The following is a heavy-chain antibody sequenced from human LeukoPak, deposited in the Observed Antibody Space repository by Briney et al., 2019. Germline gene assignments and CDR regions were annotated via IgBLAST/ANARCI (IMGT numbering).Heavy chain of an antibody. CDR1: GYSFTSYD. D-gene: IGHD3-10*01. V-gene: IGHV1-8*01. J-gene: IGHJ6*03. CDR3: ARVNYGSGSYHAYYYYMDV. Sequence: ASVKVSCKASGYSFTSYDINWVRQATGQGLEWMGWMNPNSGNTGYAQKFQGRVTMTRNTSLSTAYMELSSLRSEDTAVYYCARVNYGSGSYHAYYYYMDVWGKGITVTVSS. CDR2: MNPNSGNT.